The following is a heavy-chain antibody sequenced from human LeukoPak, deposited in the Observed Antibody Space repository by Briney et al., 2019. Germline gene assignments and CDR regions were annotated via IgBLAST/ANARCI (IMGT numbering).Heavy chain of an antibody. J-gene: IGHJ4*02. V-gene: IGHV3-23*01. Sequence: GGSLRLSCAASGFTFSSYGMSWVRQAPGKGLEWVSAISGSGGSTYYADSVKGRFTISRDNSKNTLYLQMNSLRAEDTAVYYCAKGPYSGWFRYWGQGTLVTVSS. D-gene: IGHD6-19*01. CDR2: ISGSGGST. CDR3: AKGPYSGWFRY. CDR1: GFTFSSYG.